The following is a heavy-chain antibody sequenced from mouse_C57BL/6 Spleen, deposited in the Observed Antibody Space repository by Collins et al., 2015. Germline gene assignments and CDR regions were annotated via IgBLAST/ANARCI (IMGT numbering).Heavy chain of an antibody. Sequence: GYSFTGYHMNWVKQSPEKSLEWIGEINPSTGGTTYNQKFKAKATLTVDKSSSTAYMQLKSLTSEDSAVYYCARSAWYFDVWGTGTTVTVSS. CDR1: GYSFTGYH. CDR2: INPSTGGT. J-gene: IGHJ1*03. V-gene: IGHV1-42*01. CDR3: ARSAWYFDV.